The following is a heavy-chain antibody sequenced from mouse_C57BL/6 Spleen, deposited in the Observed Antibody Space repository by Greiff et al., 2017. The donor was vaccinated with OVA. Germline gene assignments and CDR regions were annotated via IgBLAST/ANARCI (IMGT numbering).Heavy chain of an antibody. Sequence: QVQLQQPGAELVKPGASVKMSCKASGYTFTSYWITWVKQRPGQGLEWIGDIYPGSGSTNYNEKFKSKATLTVDTTSSTAYMQLSSLTSEDSAVYYCASEGETAQDFDDWGQGTTLTVSS. D-gene: IGHD3-2*02. V-gene: IGHV1-55*01. CDR1: GYTFTSYW. J-gene: IGHJ2*01. CDR2: IYPGSGST. CDR3: ASEGETAQDFDD.